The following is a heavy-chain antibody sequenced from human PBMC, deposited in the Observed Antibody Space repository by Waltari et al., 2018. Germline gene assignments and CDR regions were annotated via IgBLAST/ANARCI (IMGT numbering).Heavy chain of an antibody. CDR3: ARGTPDSSGWHRGGYFDY. V-gene: IGHV4-34*01. J-gene: IGHJ4*02. CDR1: GGSFSGYY. D-gene: IGHD6-19*01. Sequence: QVQLQQWGAGLLKPSETLSLTCAVYGGSFSGYYWSWIRQPPGKGLEWIGEINHGGSTNYNPSLKSRVTIAVDTSKNQFSLKLSSVTAADTAVYYCARGTPDSSGWHRGGYFDYWGQGTLVTVSS. CDR2: INHGGST.